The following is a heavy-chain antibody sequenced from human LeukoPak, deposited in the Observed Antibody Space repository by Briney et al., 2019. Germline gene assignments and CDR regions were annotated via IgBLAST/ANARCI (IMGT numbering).Heavy chain of an antibody. CDR1: VLTFSSYS. V-gene: IGHV3-33*03. Sequence: PGRSLRLSRAAAVLTFSSYSLHWVRQAPCKGLEWVAGISHDGIHQHYGVSAEGRFTISRDNAQNSLYLQLSSLRVEDTALYYCATLQDWRFDYWGLGTLVTVSS. D-gene: IGHD3/OR15-3a*01. CDR2: ISHDGIHQ. CDR3: ATLQDWRFDY. J-gene: IGHJ4*02.